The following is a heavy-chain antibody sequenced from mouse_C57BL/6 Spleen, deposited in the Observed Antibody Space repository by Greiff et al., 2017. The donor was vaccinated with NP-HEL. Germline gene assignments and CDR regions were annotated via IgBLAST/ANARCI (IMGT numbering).Heavy chain of an antibody. J-gene: IGHJ4*01. CDR3: ARSPFITLRDYAMDY. Sequence: QVQLQQSGPELVKPGASVKISCKASGYSFPSYYIHWVKQRPGQGLEWIGWIYPGSGNNKYNEKFKGKATLTADTSSSTAYMQLSSLTSEDSAVYYCARSPFITLRDYAMDYWGQGTSVTVSS. CDR2: IYPGSGNN. V-gene: IGHV1-66*01. CDR1: GYSFPSYY. D-gene: IGHD1-1*01.